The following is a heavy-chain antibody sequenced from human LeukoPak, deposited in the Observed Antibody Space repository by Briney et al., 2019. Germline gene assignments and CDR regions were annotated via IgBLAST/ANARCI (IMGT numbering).Heavy chain of an antibody. D-gene: IGHD2-2*02. V-gene: IGHV3-21*01. CDR3: ARARYSPLPDY. J-gene: IGHJ4*02. CDR2: ISSSSSYI. Sequence: GGSLRLSCAASGFPFSTYFMSWVRQAPGKGLEWVSSISSSSSYIHYADSVKGRFTISRDNAKNSLYLQMNSLRAEDTAVYYCARARYSPLPDYWGQGTLVTVSS. CDR1: GFPFSTYF.